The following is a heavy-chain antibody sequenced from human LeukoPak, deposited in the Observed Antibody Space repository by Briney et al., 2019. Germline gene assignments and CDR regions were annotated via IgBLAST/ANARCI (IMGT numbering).Heavy chain of an antibody. D-gene: IGHD5-12*01. CDR2: ISGSGGNT. CDR1: GFTFNNYA. CDR3: AKDREGLSSGYDLEYFDY. J-gene: IGHJ4*02. Sequence: GGSLRLSCAASGFTFNNYAMSWVRQAPGKGLEWVSVISGSGGNTYYADSVKGRFTISRDNSKNTMYLQMDSLRAEGTAVYYCAKDREGLSSGYDLEYFDYWGQGTLVTVSS. V-gene: IGHV3-23*01.